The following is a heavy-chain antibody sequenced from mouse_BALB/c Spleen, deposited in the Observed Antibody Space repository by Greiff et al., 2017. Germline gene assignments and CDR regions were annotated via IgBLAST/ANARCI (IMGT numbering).Heavy chain of an antibody. D-gene: IGHD2-14*01. CDR3: ARDYRYPYYFDY. CDR2: ISYSGST. V-gene: IGHV3-2*02. Sequence: EVQLQESGPGLVKPSQSLSLTCTVTGYSITSDYAWNWIRQFPGNKLEWMGYISYSGSTSYNPSLKSRISITRDTSKNQFFLQLNSVTTEDTATYYCARDYRYPYYFDYWGQGTTLTVSS. CDR1: GYSITSDYA. J-gene: IGHJ2*01.